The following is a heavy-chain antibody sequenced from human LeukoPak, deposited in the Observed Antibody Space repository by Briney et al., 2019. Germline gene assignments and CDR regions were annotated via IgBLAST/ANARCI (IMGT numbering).Heavy chain of an antibody. CDR1: GFTFSNAW. D-gene: IGHD6-19*01. CDR2: FKSKTDGGTT. Sequence: GGSLRLSCAASGFTFSNAWMSWVRQAPGKGLEWVGRFKSKTDGGTTDYAAPVKGRFTISRDDSKNTLYLQMNSLKTEDTAVYYCTTDHAVQWLEWYYFDYWGQGTLVTVSS. J-gene: IGHJ4*02. CDR3: TTDHAVQWLEWYYFDY. V-gene: IGHV3-15*01.